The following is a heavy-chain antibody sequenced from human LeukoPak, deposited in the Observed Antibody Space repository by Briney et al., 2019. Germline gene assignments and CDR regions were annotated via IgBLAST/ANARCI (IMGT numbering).Heavy chain of an antibody. J-gene: IGHJ6*02. CDR2: INPSGGST. CDR3: WQWLVAGMDV. CDR1: GYTFTSYY. Sequence: ASVKISCKASGYTFTSYYMHWVRQAPGQGLEWMGIINPSGGSTSYAQKFQGRVTMTRDTSTSTVYMELSSLRSEDTAVYYCWQWLVAGMDVWGQGTTVTVSS. D-gene: IGHD6-19*01. V-gene: IGHV1-46*01.